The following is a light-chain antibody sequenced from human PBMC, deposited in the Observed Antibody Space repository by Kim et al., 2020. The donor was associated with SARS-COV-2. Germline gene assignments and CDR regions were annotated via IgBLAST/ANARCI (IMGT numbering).Light chain of an antibody. CDR2: GKN. CDR3: NSRDSSGNSG. V-gene: IGLV3-19*01. CDR1: SLRSYY. Sequence: VALGQTVRITCQGDSLRSYYASWYQQKPGQAPVLVIYGKNNRPSGIPDRFSGSSSGNTASLTITGTQAEDEADYYCNSRDSSGNSGFGGGTQLTVL. J-gene: IGLJ3*02.